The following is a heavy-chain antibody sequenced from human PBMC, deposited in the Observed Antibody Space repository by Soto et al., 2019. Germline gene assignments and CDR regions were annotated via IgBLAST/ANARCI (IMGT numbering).Heavy chain of an antibody. CDR2: IWYDGSNK. V-gene: IGHV3-33*01. J-gene: IGHJ4*02. D-gene: IGHD5-12*01. CDR1: GFTFSSYG. CDR3: ARAGYSGYWIDY. Sequence: QVQLVESGGGVVQPGRSQRLSCAASGFTFSSYGMHWVRQAPGKGLEWVAVIWYDGSNKYYADSVKGRFTISRDNSKNTLYLQMNSLRAEDTAVYYCARAGYSGYWIDYWGQGTLVTVSS.